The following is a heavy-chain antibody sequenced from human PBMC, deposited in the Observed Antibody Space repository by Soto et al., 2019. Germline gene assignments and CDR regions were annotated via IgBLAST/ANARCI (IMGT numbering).Heavy chain of an antibody. Sequence: QVQLQESGPGLVKPSQTLSLTCTVSGGSISSGGYYWSWIRQHPGKGLEGIGYIYYSGSTYYNPSLKSRVTISVDASKNQFSLKLSSVTAADTAVYYCARSQYDFWSGYGADNFDYWGQGALVTVSS. D-gene: IGHD3-3*01. CDR1: GGSISSGGYY. CDR2: IYYSGST. CDR3: ARSQYDFWSGYGADNFDY. J-gene: IGHJ4*02. V-gene: IGHV4-31*03.